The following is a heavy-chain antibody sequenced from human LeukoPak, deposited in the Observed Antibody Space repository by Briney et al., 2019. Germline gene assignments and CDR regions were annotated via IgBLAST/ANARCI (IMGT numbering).Heavy chain of an antibody. V-gene: IGHV3-21*01. CDR3: ARDWASVDY. CDR2: ISSASVYI. CDR1: GFTLSSYS. J-gene: IGHJ4*02. D-gene: IGHD3-16*01. Sequence: GGSLRLSCAASGFTLSSYSMNWVRQAPGKGLEWVSSISSASVYIYYADSVKGRFTISRDDAKNSLYLQMNSLRAEDTAVYYCARDWASVDYWGQGTLVTVSS.